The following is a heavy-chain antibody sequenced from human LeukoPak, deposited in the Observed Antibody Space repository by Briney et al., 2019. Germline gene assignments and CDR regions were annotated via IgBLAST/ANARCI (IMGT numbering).Heavy chain of an antibody. J-gene: IGHJ4*02. Sequence: SGPTLVHPTRPLTLTCNFSGFSLSTSGGGGGWIRQPPEKALEWLALSYWNDEKRYSPSRKSRLTITNDTSKTQVVLTMTNTDPVDTPTYYCAHFRPAYYFDYWGQGTLVTVSP. V-gene: IGHV2-5*01. CDR1: GFSLSTSGGG. CDR3: AHFRPAYYFDY. CDR2: SYWNDEK.